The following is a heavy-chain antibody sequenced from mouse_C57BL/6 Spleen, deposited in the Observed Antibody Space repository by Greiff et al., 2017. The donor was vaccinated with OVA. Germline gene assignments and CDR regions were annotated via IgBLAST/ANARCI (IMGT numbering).Heavy chain of an antibody. CDR3: ARDGGSSGYGFAY. J-gene: IGHJ3*01. CDR2: INYDGSST. Sequence: EVMLVESEGGLVQPGSSMKLSCTASGFTFSDYYMAWVRQVPEKGLEWVANINYDGSSTYYLDSLKSRFIISRDNAKNILYLQMSSLKSEDTATYYCARDGGSSGYGFAYWGQGTLVTVSA. CDR1: GFTFSDYY. D-gene: IGHD3-2*02. V-gene: IGHV5-16*01.